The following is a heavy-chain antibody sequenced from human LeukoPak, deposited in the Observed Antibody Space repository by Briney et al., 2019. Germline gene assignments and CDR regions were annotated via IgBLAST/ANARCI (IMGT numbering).Heavy chain of an antibody. CDR3: TLPWGSGSYYDY. D-gene: IGHD3-10*01. J-gene: IGHJ4*02. Sequence: GGTLRLSCAASGFTFSNAWLNWVRQAPGKGLEWVGHIKSKTDGGTTDYAAPVKGRFTISRDDSKNTLFLQMNSLKTEDTAVYYCTLPWGSGSYYDYWGQGTLVTVSS. V-gene: IGHV3-15*01. CDR2: IKSKTDGGTT. CDR1: GFTFSNAW.